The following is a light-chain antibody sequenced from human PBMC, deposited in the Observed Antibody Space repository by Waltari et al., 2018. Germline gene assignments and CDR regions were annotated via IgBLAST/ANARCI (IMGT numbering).Light chain of an antibody. Sequence: QSALTQPRSVSGSPGPSVTISCTGTSSDAGGYNYVSWYQQHPGKAPKLMIYGVSKRPSGVPDRFSGSKSGNTASLTISGLQAEDEADYYCCSYAGSYTYVFGTGTKVTVL. CDR2: GVS. V-gene: IGLV2-11*01. CDR3: CSYAGSYTYV. J-gene: IGLJ1*01. CDR1: SSDAGGYNY.